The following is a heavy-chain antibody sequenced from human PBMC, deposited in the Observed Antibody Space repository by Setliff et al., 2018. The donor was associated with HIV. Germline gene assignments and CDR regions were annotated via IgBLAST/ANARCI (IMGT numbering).Heavy chain of an antibody. Sequence: PGESLKISCKGSGYSFINYWIAWVRQMPGKGLEWMGTIYPGDSDSRYSPSFRVRVTISRDRSISTAYLQWSSLRASDTAMYYCARQHRYDYDTTAGAFEIWGQGTRVTVSS. D-gene: IGHD3-22*01. J-gene: IGHJ3*02. CDR2: IYPGDSDS. CDR1: GYSFINYW. CDR3: ARQHRYDYDTTAGAFEI. V-gene: IGHV5-51*01.